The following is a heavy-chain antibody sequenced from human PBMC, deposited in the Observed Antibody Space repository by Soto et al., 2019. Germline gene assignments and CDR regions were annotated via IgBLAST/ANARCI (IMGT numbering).Heavy chain of an antibody. V-gene: IGHV1-69*02. CDR2: IIPILGIA. CDR1: GGTFSSYT. D-gene: IGHD4-17*01. J-gene: IGHJ6*02. CDR3: ARDYGGNSDYYYGMDV. Sequence: QVQLVQSGAEVKKPGSSVKVSCKASGGTFSSYTISWVRQAPGQGLEWMGRIIPILGIANYAQKFQGRVTITADKSTSTAYMELSSLRSEHTAVYYCARDYGGNSDYYYGMDVWGQGTTVTVSS.